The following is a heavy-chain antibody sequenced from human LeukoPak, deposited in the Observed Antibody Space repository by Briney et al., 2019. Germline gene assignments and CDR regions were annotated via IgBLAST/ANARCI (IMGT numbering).Heavy chain of an antibody. CDR2: MKPNSGDT. J-gene: IGHJ5*02. CDR3: ARGWGGYCGGDCLNRFDP. D-gene: IGHD2-21*02. CDR1: GYTFTSYD. Sequence: ASVKVSCKASGYTFTSYDINWVRQATGQGLEWMGWMKPNSGDTGYAQKFQGRVTMTRNTSISTAYMELSSLRSEDTAVYYCARGWGGYCGGDCLNRFDPWGQGTLVTVSS. V-gene: IGHV1-8*01.